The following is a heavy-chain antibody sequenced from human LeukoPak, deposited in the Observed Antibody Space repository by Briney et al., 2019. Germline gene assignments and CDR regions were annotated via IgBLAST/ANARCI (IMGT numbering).Heavy chain of an antibody. Sequence: SETLSLTCTVSGGSISSYYWSWIRQPPGKGLEWIGYIYYSGSINYNPSLKSRLTISVDTSKNQFSLKLRSVTAADTALYYCASTSPKYYYESSGYSSLFDNWGQGTLVTVSS. CDR2: IYYSGSI. J-gene: IGHJ4*02. V-gene: IGHV4-59*12. CDR1: GGSISSYY. CDR3: ASTSPKYYYESSGYSSLFDN. D-gene: IGHD3-22*01.